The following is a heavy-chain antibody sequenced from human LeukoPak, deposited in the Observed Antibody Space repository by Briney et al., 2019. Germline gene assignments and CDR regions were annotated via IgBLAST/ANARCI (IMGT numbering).Heavy chain of an antibody. CDR1: GGSFSGYY. V-gene: IGHV4-34*01. J-gene: IGHJ4*02. Sequence: SETLSFTCAVYGGSFSGYYWRWIRQPPGKGLEWIGETNHSGSTNYNPSLKSRVTITVDTSKNQFSLKLSSVTAADTAVYYCANGSTRSTSCYDYWGQGTLVAVSS. CDR3: ANGSTRSTSCYDY. D-gene: IGHD2-2*01. CDR2: TNHSGST.